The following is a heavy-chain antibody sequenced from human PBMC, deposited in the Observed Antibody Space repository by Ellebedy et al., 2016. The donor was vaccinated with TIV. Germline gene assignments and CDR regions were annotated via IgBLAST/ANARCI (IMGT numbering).Heavy chain of an antibody. Sequence: GGSLRLXXAASGFTFSSYWMSWVRQAPGKGLEWVANIKQDGSEKYYVDSVKGRFTISRDNAKNSLYLQMNSLRAEDTAFYYCAKNKWLDYYYSGVSSWGQGTLVTVSS. CDR2: IKQDGSEK. D-gene: IGHD3-10*01. CDR1: GFTFSSYW. J-gene: IGHJ5*02. CDR3: AKNKWLDYYYSGVSS. V-gene: IGHV3-7*03.